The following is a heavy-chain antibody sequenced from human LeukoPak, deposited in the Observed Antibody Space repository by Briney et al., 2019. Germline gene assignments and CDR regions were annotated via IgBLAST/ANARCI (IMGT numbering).Heavy chain of an antibody. Sequence: ASVKVSCEASGYTFTSYYMHWVRQAPGQGLEWMAIINPTGGSTSYAQKFQGRVTMTRDTSTSTVYTELSSLRSEDTAVYYCARDSSTVDRAFDIWGQGTMVTVSS. CDR2: INPTGGST. J-gene: IGHJ3*02. D-gene: IGHD6-6*01. V-gene: IGHV1-46*01. CDR1: GYTFTSYY. CDR3: ARDSSTVDRAFDI.